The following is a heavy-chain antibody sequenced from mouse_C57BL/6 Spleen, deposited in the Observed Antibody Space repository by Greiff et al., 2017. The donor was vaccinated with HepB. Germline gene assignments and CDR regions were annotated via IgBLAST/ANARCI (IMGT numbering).Heavy chain of an antibody. CDR2: IYPSDSET. V-gene: IGHV1-61*01. CDR1: GYTFTSYW. CDR3: ARIRGGSSYDAMDY. D-gene: IGHD1-1*01. J-gene: IGHJ4*01. Sequence: QVQLKQPGAELVRPGSSVKLSCKASGYTFTSYWMDWVKQRPGQGLEWIGNIYPSDSETHYNQKFKDKATLTVDKSSSTAYMQLSSLTSEDSAVYYRARIRGGSSYDAMDYWGQGTSVTVSS.